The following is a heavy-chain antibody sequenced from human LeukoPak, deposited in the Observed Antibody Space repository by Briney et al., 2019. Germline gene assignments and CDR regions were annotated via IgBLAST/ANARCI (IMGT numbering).Heavy chain of an antibody. CDR2: INPSGGST. CDR1: GYTFTSYY. J-gene: IGHJ6*03. Sequence: ASVKVSCKASGYTFTSYYMHWVRQAPGQGLEWMGIINPSGGSTSYAQKFQGRVTMTGDMSTSTVYMELSSLRSEDTAVYYCARDNKVRGVIINYYYYYMDVWGKGTTVTVSS. V-gene: IGHV1-46*01. D-gene: IGHD3-10*01. CDR3: ARDNKVRGVIINYYYYYMDV.